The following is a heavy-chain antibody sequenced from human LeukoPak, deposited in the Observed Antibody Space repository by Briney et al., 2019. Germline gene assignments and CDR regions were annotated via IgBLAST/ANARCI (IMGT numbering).Heavy chain of an antibody. D-gene: IGHD2-8*02. J-gene: IGHJ4*02. V-gene: IGHV3-15*01. CDR2: IKTRTEGGTT. Sequence: GGSLRLSCASSGFAFSDYEMNWVRQAPGKGLEWVGQIKTRTEGGTTDYAAPVKGRFTISRDDSKDTLYLQMNNLKTEDTGIYYCTTARWSITCENWGQGTLVTVSS. CDR3: TTARWSITCEN. CDR1: GFAFSDYE.